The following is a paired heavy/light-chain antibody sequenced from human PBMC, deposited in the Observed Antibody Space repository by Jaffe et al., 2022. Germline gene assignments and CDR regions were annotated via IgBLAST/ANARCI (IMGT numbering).Light chain of an antibody. Sequence: EIVLTQSPGTLSLSPGERATLSCRASQSVSSTYLAWYQQKPGQAPRLLIYGASSRATGIPDRFSGSGSGTDFTLTISRLEPEDFAVYYCQQYGSSPGTFGQGTKVEIK. CDR2: GAS. V-gene: IGKV3-20*01. CDR1: QSVSSTY. J-gene: IGKJ1*01. CDR3: QQYGSSPGT.
Heavy chain of an antibody. V-gene: IGHV4-38-2*01. CDR2: IYHSGST. J-gene: IGHJ4*02. CDR1: GYSISSGQY. CDR3: ARHPWYSNNWYGSYYFDY. Sequence: QVQLQESGPGLVKPSETLSLTCAVSGYSISSGQYWGWIRQPPGKGLEWIGSIYHSGSTYYNPSLKSRVTISVDTSKNQFSLKLSSVTAADTAVYYCARHPWYSNNWYGSYYFDYWGQGTLVTVSS. D-gene: IGHD6-13*01.